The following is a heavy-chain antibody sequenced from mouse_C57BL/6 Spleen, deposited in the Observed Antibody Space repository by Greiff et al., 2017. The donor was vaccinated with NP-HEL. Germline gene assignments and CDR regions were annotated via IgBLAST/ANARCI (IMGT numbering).Heavy chain of an antibody. D-gene: IGHD2-1*01. Sequence: EVKLMESGPGLVKPSQTVFLTCTVTGISITTGNYRWSWIRQFPGNKLEWIGYIYYSGTITYNPSLTSRTTITRDTPKNQFFLEMNSLTAEDTATYYCARGYGNYWYFDVWGTGTTVTVSS. CDR1: GISITTGNYR. V-gene: IGHV3-5*01. J-gene: IGHJ1*03. CDR2: IYYSGTI. CDR3: ARGYGNYWYFDV.